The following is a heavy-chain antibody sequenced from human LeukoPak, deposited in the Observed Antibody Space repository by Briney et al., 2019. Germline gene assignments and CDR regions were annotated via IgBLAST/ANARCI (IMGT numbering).Heavy chain of an antibody. CDR1: GYTFSAYG. Sequence: ASVKVSCKASGYTFSAYGINWVRLAPGQGLEWMASINPHKGDTVYAQKFQGRVTMTTDTSTSTAYMQLRSLRSDDTARYYCARLKYVVDYSGMEVWGQGATVTASS. CDR2: INPHKGDT. D-gene: IGHD3-10*02. V-gene: IGHV1-18*01. CDR3: ARLKYVVDYSGMEV. J-gene: IGHJ6*01.